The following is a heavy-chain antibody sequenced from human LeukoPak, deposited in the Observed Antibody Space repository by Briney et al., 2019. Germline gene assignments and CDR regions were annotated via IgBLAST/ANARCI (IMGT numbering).Heavy chain of an antibody. Sequence: SQTLSLTCTVSGGSISSGGYYWSWIRQHPGKGLEWIGYIYYSGSTYYNPSLKSRVTISVDTSKNQFSLKLSSVTAADTAVYYCARHFWGPDTAMVNNGMDVWGQGTTVTVSS. J-gene: IGHJ6*02. CDR1: GGSISSGGYY. CDR3: ARHFWGPDTAMVNNGMDV. CDR2: IYYSGST. D-gene: IGHD5-18*01. V-gene: IGHV4-31*03.